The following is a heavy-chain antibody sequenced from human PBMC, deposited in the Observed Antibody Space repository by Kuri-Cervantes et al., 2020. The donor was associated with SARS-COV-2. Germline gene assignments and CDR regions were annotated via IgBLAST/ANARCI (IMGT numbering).Heavy chain of an antibody. V-gene: IGHV3-33*01. Sequence: GGSLRLSCAASGFTFSRYHMHWVRQAPGKGLEWVTVIWNDGSNKYYADSVKGRFTISRDNYKNTLYLQMNSLRAEDTAVYYCARGTDIYDFWSGYPTEYYYYALDVWGQGTTVTVSS. CDR1: GFTFSRYH. CDR3: ARGTDIYDFWSGYPTEYYYYALDV. CDR2: IWNDGSNK. D-gene: IGHD3-3*01. J-gene: IGHJ6*02.